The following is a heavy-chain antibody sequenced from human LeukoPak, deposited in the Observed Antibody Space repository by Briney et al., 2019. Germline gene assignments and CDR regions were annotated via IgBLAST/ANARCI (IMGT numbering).Heavy chain of an antibody. D-gene: IGHD1/OR15-1a*01. Sequence: GGSLRLSCAASGFTFSSYGMHWVRQAPGKGLEWVAFIRYDGSNKYYADSVKGRFTISRDNSKNTLYLQMNSLRAEDTAVYYCAKDLNWNTRGDYFDYWGQGTLVTVSS. CDR2: IRYDGSNK. CDR3: AKDLNWNTRGDYFDY. J-gene: IGHJ4*02. V-gene: IGHV3-30*02. CDR1: GFTFSSYG.